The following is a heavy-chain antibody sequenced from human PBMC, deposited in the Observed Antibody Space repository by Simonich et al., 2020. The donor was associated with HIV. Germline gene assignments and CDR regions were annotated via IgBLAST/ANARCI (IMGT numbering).Heavy chain of an antibody. D-gene: IGHD3-10*01. Sequence: QVQLVQSGAEVKKPGASVKVSCKVSGYTLTELSMHWVRQATGKGLEWVGSFDLEDGETIYEKKFQGRVTMTENTSKDTAYMELSRLSSEDTAVYYCATYGAGSFSSALDIWGQGTMVTVSS. CDR3: ATYGAGSFSSALDI. J-gene: IGHJ3*02. V-gene: IGHV1-24*01. CDR2: FDLEDGET. CDR1: GYTLTELS.